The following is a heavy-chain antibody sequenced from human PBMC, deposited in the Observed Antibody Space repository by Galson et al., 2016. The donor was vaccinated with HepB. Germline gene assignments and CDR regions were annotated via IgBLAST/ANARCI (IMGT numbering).Heavy chain of an antibody. J-gene: IGHJ4*02. D-gene: IGHD3-10*01. CDR3: ARGSSTMVRGVIITFQFDS. CDR2: ISTFNGNT. Sequence: SVKVSCKASGSTFSSYYIDWVRQAPGQGLEWMGWISTFNGNTNYAQKFQGRVTLTTDKSTGTAYMELRSLTSDDTAVYYCARGSSTMVRGVIITFQFDSWGQGALVTGAS. CDR1: GSTFSSYY. V-gene: IGHV1-18*01.